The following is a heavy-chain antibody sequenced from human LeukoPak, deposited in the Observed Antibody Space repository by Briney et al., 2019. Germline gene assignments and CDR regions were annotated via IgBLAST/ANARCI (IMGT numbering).Heavy chain of an antibody. CDR1: GGSISSSDYY. CDR3: ARDYSYYGSGSSYRAYFDY. J-gene: IGHJ4*02. CDR2: IYYGGST. D-gene: IGHD3-10*01. Sequence: SETLSLTCTVSGGSISSSDYYWGWIRQPPGKGLEWIGSIYYGGSTYHNPSLKSRVTISVDTSKNQFSLKLSSVTAADTAVYYCARDYSYYGSGSSYRAYFDYWGQGTLVTVSS. V-gene: IGHV4-39*01.